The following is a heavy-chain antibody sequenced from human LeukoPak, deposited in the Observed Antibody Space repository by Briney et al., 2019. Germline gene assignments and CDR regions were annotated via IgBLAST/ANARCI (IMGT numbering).Heavy chain of an antibody. CDR3: ARRIAAAAAPYYFDY. CDR1: GFTFSSYW. D-gene: IGHD6-13*01. Sequence: PGGSLRLSCAASGFTFSSYWMHWVRHAPGKGLLWVSRINSDGSSTSYADSVKGRFTISRDNAKNTLYLQMNSLRAGDTAVYYCARRIAAAAAPYYFDYWGQGTLVTVSS. CDR2: INSDGSST. V-gene: IGHV3-74*01. J-gene: IGHJ4*02.